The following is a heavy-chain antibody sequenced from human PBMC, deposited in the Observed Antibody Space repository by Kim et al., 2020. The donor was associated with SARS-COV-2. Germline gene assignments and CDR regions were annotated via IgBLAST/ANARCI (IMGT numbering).Heavy chain of an antibody. D-gene: IGHD2-15*01. J-gene: IGHJ4*01. Sequence: GGSLRLSCAASGFTFSSYAMHWVRQAPGKGLEWVAVISYDGSNKYYADSVKGRFTISRDNSKNTLYLQMNSLRAEDTAGYYCARDGGSYCSGGSCYPVDYWGHRALVTASS. CDR2: ISYDGSNK. V-gene: IGHV3-30*04. CDR1: GFTFSSYA. CDR3: ARDGGSYCSGGSCYPVDY.